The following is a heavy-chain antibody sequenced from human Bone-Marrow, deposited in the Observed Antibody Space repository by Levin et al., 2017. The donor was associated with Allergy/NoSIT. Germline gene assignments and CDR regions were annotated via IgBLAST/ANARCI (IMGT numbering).Heavy chain of an antibody. V-gene: IGHV3-30-3*01. CDR3: ARGRVAARRGYIDY. CDR1: QFTFYNYA. D-gene: IGHD6-6*01. Sequence: PGGSLRLSCAASQFTFYNYAMHWVRQSPGKGLEWVAVISFDGSDEYYADSVKGRFTISRDNSKNTLSLQMNNLRAEDTAVYYCARGRVAARRGYIDYWGQGTLVTVSS. J-gene: IGHJ4*02. CDR2: ISFDGSDE.